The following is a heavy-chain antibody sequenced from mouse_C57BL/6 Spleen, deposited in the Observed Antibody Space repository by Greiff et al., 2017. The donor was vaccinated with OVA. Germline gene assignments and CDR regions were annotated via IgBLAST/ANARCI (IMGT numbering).Heavy chain of an antibody. CDR2: INPSTGGT. J-gene: IGHJ4*01. V-gene: IGHV1-53*01. D-gene: IGHD1-1*01. CDR3: SRAYYVSSAMDY. CDR1: GYTFTSYW. Sequence: QVQLQQPGTELVKPGASVKLSCKASGYTFTSYWMHWVKQRPGQGLEWIGNINPSTGGTNYNEKFKSKATLTVDKSSSTAYMQLSSLTSEDAAVDYCSRAYYVSSAMDYWGQGTSVTVSS.